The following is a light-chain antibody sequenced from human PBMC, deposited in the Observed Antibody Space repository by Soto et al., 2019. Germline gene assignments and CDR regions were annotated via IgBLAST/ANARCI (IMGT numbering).Light chain of an antibody. CDR1: NIGGKS. J-gene: IGLJ2*01. CDR3: QVWDRSTDHVV. V-gene: IGLV3-21*02. CDR2: DDS. Sequence: SYELTQPPSVSVAPGQTARFTCGGNNIGGKSVHWYQRMPGQAPVLVVYDDSDRPSGIPDRFSGSNSGNTAALTISRVEAGDEADYYCQVWDRSTDHVVFGGGTKLTVL.